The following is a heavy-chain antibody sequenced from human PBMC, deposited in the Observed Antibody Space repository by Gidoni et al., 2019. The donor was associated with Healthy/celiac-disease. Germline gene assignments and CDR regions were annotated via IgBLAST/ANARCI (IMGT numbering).Heavy chain of an antibody. CDR2: LYYSGST. CDR1: GGFISSSSYY. Sequence: QLQLQESGPGLVKPSETLSLTCTVAGGFISSSSYYWGWLRQPPGKGLEWIGSLYYSGSTYYNPSLKSRVTISVDTSKNQFSLKLSSVTAADTAVYYCARPLSYGFGYFDYWGQGTLVTVSS. D-gene: IGHD5-18*01. V-gene: IGHV4-39*01. J-gene: IGHJ4*02. CDR3: ARPLSYGFGYFDY.